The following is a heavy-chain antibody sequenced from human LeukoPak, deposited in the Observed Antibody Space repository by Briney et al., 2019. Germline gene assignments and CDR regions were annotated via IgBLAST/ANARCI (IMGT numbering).Heavy chain of an antibody. V-gene: IGHV4-59*11. CDR3: ARQMTTVTPWGMDA. CDR2: IYSSGRT. Sequence: SETLSPTCTVSGGSISSLYWSWLRQPTGEGVEWSGYIYSSGRTNYNPSLKSRVTISVDTSKNQFALKLSSVTAADTAVYYCARQMTTVTPWGMDAWGKGTTVTVSS. CDR1: GGSISSLY. D-gene: IGHD4-17*01. J-gene: IGHJ6*03.